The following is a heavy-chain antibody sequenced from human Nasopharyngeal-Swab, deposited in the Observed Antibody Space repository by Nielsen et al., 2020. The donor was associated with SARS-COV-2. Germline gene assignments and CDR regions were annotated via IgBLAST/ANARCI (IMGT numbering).Heavy chain of an antibody. J-gene: IGHJ4*02. CDR2: INHSGST. CDR3: ARDPGSGSFYFDY. Sequence: PGKGLEWIGEINHSGSTNYNPSLKRRVTISVDTSKNQFSLKLSSVTAADTAVYYCARDPGSGSFYFDYWGQGTLVTISS. D-gene: IGHD3-22*01. V-gene: IGHV4-34*01.